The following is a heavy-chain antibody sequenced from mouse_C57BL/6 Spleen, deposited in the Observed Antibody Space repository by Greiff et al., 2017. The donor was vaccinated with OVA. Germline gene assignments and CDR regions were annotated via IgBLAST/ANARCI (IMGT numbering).Heavy chain of an antibody. CDR1: GFSLTSYG. V-gene: IGHV2-2*01. Sequence: QVQLKQSGPGLVQPSQSLSITCTVSGFSLTSYGVHWVRQSPGKGLEWLGVIWSGGSTDYNAAFISRLSISKDNSKSQVFFKMNSLQADDTAIYYCARNEGITTVVATNFDVWGTGTTVTVSS. J-gene: IGHJ1*03. CDR3: ARNEGITTVVATNFDV. D-gene: IGHD1-1*01. CDR2: IWSGGST.